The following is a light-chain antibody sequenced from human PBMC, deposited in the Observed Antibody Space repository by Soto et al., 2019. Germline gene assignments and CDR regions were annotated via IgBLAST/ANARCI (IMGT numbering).Light chain of an antibody. J-gene: IGKJ4*01. CDR3: QQFSSYPLT. CDR2: DAS. CDR1: QSVSSSY. Sequence: EFVSTESTGTLSLSPWEGATLSCSASQSVSSSYLAWYQQKPGQAPRLLIYDASSRATGIPDRFSGGGSGTDFTLTISRLEPEDFAVYYCQQFSSYPLTFGGGTKVDIK. V-gene: IGKV3-20*01.